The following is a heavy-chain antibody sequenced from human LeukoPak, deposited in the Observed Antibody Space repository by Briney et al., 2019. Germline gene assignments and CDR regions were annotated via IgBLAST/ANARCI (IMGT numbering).Heavy chain of an antibody. Sequence: GASVKVSCKASGYTFTSYAMNWVRQAPGQGLEWMGWLNPNSGDTNYAQKFQGRVTMTRDTSINTLYMELSSLRSDDTAVYYCARGPDYYESPYFQHWGQGTRVTVSP. J-gene: IGHJ1*01. V-gene: IGHV1-2*02. CDR1: GYTFTSYA. D-gene: IGHD3-22*01. CDR2: LNPNSGDT. CDR3: ARGPDYYESPYFQH.